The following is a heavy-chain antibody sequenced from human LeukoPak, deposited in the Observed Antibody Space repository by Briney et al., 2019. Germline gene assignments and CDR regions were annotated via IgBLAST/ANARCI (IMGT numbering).Heavy chain of an antibody. Sequence: GGSLRLSCAASGFTVSSNYMSWVRQAPGKGLEWVSVIYSGGSTYYADSVKGRFTISRDNSKNTLYLQMNSLRAEDTAVYYCARDKAGGYYYMDVWGKGTTVTVSS. CDR1: GFTVSSNY. V-gene: IGHV3-53*01. J-gene: IGHJ6*03. CDR3: ARDKAGGYYYMDV. CDR2: IYSGGST. D-gene: IGHD6-13*01.